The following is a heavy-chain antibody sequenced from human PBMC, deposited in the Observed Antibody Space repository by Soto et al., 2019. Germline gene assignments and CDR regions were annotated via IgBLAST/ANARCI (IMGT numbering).Heavy chain of an antibody. V-gene: IGHV3-30*18. CDR2: ISYDGSNK. CDR3: AKDLTMVRGVTKDYYYVMDG. CDR1: GFTFSSYG. J-gene: IGHJ6*02. Sequence: GGSLRLSCAASGFTFSSYGMHWVRQAPGKGLEWVAVISYDGSNKYYADSVKGRFTISRDNSKNTLYLQMNSLRAEDTAVYYCAKDLTMVRGVTKDYYYVMDGWGQGPTVTVSS. D-gene: IGHD3-10*01.